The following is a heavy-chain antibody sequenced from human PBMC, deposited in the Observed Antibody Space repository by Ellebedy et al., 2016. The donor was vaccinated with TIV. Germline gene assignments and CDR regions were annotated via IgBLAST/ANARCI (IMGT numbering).Heavy chain of an antibody. CDR1: GGSISSSSYY. V-gene: IGHV4-39*02. CDR2: IYYSGST. J-gene: IGHJ4*02. Sequence: MPSETLSLTCTVSGGSISSSSYYWGWIRQPPGKGLEWIGSIYYSGSTYYNPSLKSRVTISVDTSKNQFSLKLSSVTAADTAVYYCARERITMVRGVILPGYWGQGTLVTVSS. D-gene: IGHD3-10*01. CDR3: ARERITMVRGVILPGY.